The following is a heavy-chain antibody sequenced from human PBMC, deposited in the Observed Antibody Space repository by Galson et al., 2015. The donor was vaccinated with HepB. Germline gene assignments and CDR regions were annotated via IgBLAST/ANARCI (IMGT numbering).Heavy chain of an antibody. Sequence: SLRLSCAASGFTFSSYGMHWVRQAPGKGLEWVAAISYDGSNKYYADSVKGRFTISRDNSKNTLYLQMNSLRAEDTAVYYCAKDLVRYSGLFDYWGQGTLVTVSS. CDR2: ISYDGSNK. CDR1: GFTFSSYG. D-gene: IGHD1-26*01. V-gene: IGHV3-30*18. J-gene: IGHJ4*02. CDR3: AKDLVRYSGLFDY.